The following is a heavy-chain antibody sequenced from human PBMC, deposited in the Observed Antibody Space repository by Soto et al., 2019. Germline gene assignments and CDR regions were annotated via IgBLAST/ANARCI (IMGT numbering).Heavy chain of an antibody. V-gene: IGHV3-48*03. CDR3: ARESISYDSSGPGDY. CDR1: GFTFSSYE. D-gene: IGHD3-22*01. Sequence: PGGSLRLSCAASGFTFSSYEMNWVRQAPGKGLEWVSYISSSGSTIYYADSVKGRFTISRDNAKNSLYLQMNSLRAEDTAVYYCARESISYDSSGPGDYWGQGTLVTVSS. CDR2: ISSSGSTI. J-gene: IGHJ4*02.